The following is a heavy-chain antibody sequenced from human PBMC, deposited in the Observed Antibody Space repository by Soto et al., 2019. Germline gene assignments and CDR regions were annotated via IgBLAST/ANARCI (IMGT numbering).Heavy chain of an antibody. CDR3: ARGRYGDY. Sequence: QVHLVQSGAEVRKPGASVKVSCKGSGYTLTTYGITWVRQAPGQGLEWMGWISAHNDNTNYAQKVQGRVTVTRDTSTSTAYMERRNLRSDDTAVYYCARGRYGDYWGQGALVTVSS. CDR1: GYTLTTYG. V-gene: IGHV1-18*01. J-gene: IGHJ4*02. D-gene: IGHD1-1*01. CDR2: ISAHNDNT.